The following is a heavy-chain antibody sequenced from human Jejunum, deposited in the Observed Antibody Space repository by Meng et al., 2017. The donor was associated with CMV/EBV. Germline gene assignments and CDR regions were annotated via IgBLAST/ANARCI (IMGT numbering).Heavy chain of an antibody. V-gene: IGHV3-30*02. Sequence: SYGMHWVRRAPGKGLEWVAFIRYDGSNKYYADSVKGRFTISRDNSKNTLYLQMNSLRAEDTAVYYCAKTETAMASNYYYYYGMDVWGQGTTVTVSS. CDR1: SYG. CDR3: AKTETAMASNYYYYYGMDV. CDR2: IRYDGSNK. J-gene: IGHJ6*02. D-gene: IGHD5-18*01.